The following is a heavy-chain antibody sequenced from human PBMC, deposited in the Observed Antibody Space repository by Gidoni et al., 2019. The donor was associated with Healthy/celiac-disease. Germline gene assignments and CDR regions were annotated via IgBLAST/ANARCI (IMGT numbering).Heavy chain of an antibody. D-gene: IGHD3-9*01. J-gene: IGHJ6*02. Sequence: QVQLVQSGAEVKKPGASVKVSCKASGYTFTSYAMHWVRQATGQRLEWMGWINAGNGNTKYSQKFQGRVTITRDTSASTAYRELSSLRSEDTAVYYCARDRDYDILTGYYSYYGMDVWGQGTTVTVSS. CDR2: INAGNGNT. CDR1: GYTFTSYA. CDR3: ARDRDYDILTGYYSYYGMDV. V-gene: IGHV1-3*01.